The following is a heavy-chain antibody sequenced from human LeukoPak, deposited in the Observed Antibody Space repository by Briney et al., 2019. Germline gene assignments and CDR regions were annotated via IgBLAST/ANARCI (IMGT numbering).Heavy chain of an antibody. CDR1: WFTRRSHY. D-gene: IGHD5-12*01. V-gene: IGHV3-53*01. CDR2: IYSGGST. CDR3: ARYGSGYDLIDY. Sequence: IPPGGAPRLSCAAPWFTRRSHYMSWGRPAPGKGREWVSVIYSGGSTYYADSVKGRFTIFRDNAKNTLNLQMNSLRAEDTAVYYCARYGSGYDLIDYWGQGTLVTVSS. J-gene: IGHJ4*02.